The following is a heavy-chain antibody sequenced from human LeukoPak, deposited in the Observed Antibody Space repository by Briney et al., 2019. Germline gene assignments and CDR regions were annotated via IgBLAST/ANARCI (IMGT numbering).Heavy chain of an antibody. J-gene: IGHJ5*02. CDR1: GYTFTSYD. D-gene: IGHD6-19*01. Sequence: GASVKVSCKASGYTFTSYDINWVRQATGQGLEWMGWMNPNSGNTGYAQKFQGRVTMTRNTSISTAYMELSSLRSEDTAVYYCARGLSSGWYLEGWFDPWGQGTLVTVSS. CDR2: MNPNSGNT. V-gene: IGHV1-8*01. CDR3: ARGLSSGWYLEGWFDP.